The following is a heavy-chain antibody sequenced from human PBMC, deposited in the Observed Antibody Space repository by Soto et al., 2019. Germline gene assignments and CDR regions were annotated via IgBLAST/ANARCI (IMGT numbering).Heavy chain of an antibody. V-gene: IGHV3-7*03. Sequence: EVQLVGSGGDLVQPGGSLRLSCVASGFTFSNYWMSWVRQAPGKGLELVANIKQDGSEKYYVGSVEGRFTISRDNAKNSLYLQMNSLRADDTAIYHCARYTYSSSWFDCWGQGTLVTVSS. CDR3: ARYTYSSSWFDC. CDR1: GFTFSNYW. J-gene: IGHJ4*02. CDR2: IKQDGSEK. D-gene: IGHD6-13*01.